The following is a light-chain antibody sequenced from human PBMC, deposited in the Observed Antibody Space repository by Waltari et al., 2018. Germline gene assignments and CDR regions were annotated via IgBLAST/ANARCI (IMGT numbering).Light chain of an antibody. CDR3: QQRSSWPLT. CDR1: QSVSSN. Sequence: EIVMTQSPATLSMSPGDRATLSCRASQSVSSNLAWYQQKPGQAPRLLIYSASTRATGIPARFSGSGSGTEFTLTISSLQSEDFAVYYCQQRSSWPLTFGPGTTVEFK. J-gene: IGKJ3*01. CDR2: SAS. V-gene: IGKV3-15*01.